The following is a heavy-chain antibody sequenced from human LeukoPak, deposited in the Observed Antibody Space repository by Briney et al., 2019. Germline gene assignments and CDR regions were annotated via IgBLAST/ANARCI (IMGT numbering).Heavy chain of an antibody. CDR1: GYTFTGYY. CDR2: INPNSGGT. CDR3: ASKRPNDYYYYYGMDV. J-gene: IGHJ6*02. V-gene: IGHV1-2*02. Sequence: GASVKVSCKASGYTFTGYYMHWVRQAPGQGLEWMGWINPNSGGTNYAQKFQGRVTMTRDTSISTAYMELSRLRSDDTAVYYCASKRPNDYYYYYGMDVWGQGTTVTVSS.